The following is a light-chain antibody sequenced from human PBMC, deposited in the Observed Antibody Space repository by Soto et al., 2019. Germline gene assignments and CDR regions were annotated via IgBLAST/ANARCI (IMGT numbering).Light chain of an antibody. V-gene: IGKV1-39*01. J-gene: IGKJ3*01. Sequence: DIQMTQSPSSLSASVGDRVTITCRASQTINNYLNWYQQKPGKAPNLLIYAASSLLSGVPSRFSGSGSGTDFTLTISSLQPEDFATYYCKQSYSPPRVTFGPGTRVDIK. CDR1: QTINNY. CDR3: KQSYSPPRVT. CDR2: AAS.